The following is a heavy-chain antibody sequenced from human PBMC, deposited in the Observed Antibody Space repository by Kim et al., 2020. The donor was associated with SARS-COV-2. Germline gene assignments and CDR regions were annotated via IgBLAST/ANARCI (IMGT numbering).Heavy chain of an antibody. CDR2: ISYDGSNK. J-gene: IGHJ6*02. D-gene: IGHD2-21*02. Sequence: GGSLRLSCAASGFTFSSYGMHWVRQAPGKGLEWVAVISYDGSNKYYADSVKGRFTISRDNSKNTLYLQMNSLRAEDTAVYYCAKASGGDSYNYYYGMDVWGQGTTVTVSS. CDR1: GFTFSSYG. CDR3: AKASGGDSYNYYYGMDV. V-gene: IGHV3-30*18.